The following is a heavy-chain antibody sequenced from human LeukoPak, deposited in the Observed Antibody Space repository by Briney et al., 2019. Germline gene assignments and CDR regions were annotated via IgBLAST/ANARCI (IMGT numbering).Heavy chain of an antibody. V-gene: IGHV3-30*18. D-gene: IGHD5-18*01. Sequence: PGGSLRLSCAASGFTFSSYGMHWVRQAPGKGLEWVAVISYDGSNKYYADSVKGRFTISRDNSKNTLYLQMNSLRAEDTAVYYCAKDTTWIQLWLNWGQGTLVTVSS. CDR1: GFTFSSYG. CDR2: ISYDGSNK. J-gene: IGHJ4*02. CDR3: AKDTTWIQLWLN.